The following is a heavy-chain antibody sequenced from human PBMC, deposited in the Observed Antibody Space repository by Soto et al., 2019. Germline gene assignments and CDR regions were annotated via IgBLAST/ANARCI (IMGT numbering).Heavy chain of an antibody. V-gene: IGHV4-59*02. J-gene: IGHJ4*02. D-gene: IGHD3-22*01. Sequence: QVRLQESGPGLVKPSETLSLTCSVSGGSVTTYFWTWIRQPPGKGLEWIGHMYYSGNNKYNPSLRSRVAISVDTSKNEFSLNLRSVTAADTAVYYCARGVGSKNYYDIRGFYSGYYFDYWGQGALVTVSS. CDR1: GGSVTTYF. CDR3: ARGVGSKNYYDIRGFYSGYYFDY. CDR2: MYYSGNN.